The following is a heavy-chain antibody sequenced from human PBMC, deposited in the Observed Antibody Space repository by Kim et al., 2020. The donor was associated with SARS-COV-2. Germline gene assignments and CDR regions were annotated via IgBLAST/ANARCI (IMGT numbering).Heavy chain of an antibody. CDR3: ARDVRDSYGHPYYYYYGMDV. V-gene: IGHV3-21*01. Sequence: GGSLRLSCAASGFTFSSYSMNWVRQAPGKGLEWVSSISSSSSYIYYADSVKGRFTISRDNAKNSLYLQMNSLRAEDTAVYYCARDVRDSYGHPYYYYYGMDVWGQGTTVTVSS. CDR2: ISSSSSYI. D-gene: IGHD5-18*01. J-gene: IGHJ6*02. CDR1: GFTFSSYS.